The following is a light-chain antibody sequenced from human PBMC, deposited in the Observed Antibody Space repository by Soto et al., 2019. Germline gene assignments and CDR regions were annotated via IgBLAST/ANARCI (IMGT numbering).Light chain of an antibody. CDR2: DND. V-gene: IGLV1-51*01. CDR1: NSNGNSF. Sequence: QAVLTQPPSVSAAPGQTVTISCSGSNSNGNSFVSWYQHAPGTAPKLLIYDNDKRPSGIPDRLSGSKSGMSATLDITGVQTGDEADYYCATWDDSLTAAVFGPGTKVTVL. CDR3: ATWDDSLTAAV. J-gene: IGLJ1*01.